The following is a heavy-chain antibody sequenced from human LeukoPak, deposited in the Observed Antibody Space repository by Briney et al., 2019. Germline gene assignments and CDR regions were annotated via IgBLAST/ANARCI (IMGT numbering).Heavy chain of an antibody. CDR1: GGSISSSSYY. CDR2: IYYSGST. Sequence: SETLSLTCTVSGGSISSSSYYWGWIRQPPGKGLEWIGSIYYSGSTYYNPSLKSRVTISVDTSKNQFSLKLGSVTAADTAVYYCARVWVALYYYYYGMDVWGQGTTVTVSS. CDR3: ARVWVALYYYYYGMDV. D-gene: IGHD2-15*01. V-gene: IGHV4-39*07. J-gene: IGHJ6*02.